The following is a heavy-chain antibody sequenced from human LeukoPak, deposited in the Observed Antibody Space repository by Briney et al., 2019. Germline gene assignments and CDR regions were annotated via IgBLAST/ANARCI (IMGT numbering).Heavy chain of an antibody. Sequence: GGSLRLSCVASGVTLSNYAMSWARQAPGKGLEWVSGISSSGSGGNTYYADSVKGRFTISRDNSKNTLYLQMNSLRAEDTAVYYCARDPSPGFWSGYYYYWGQGTLVTVSS. D-gene: IGHD3-3*01. J-gene: IGHJ4*02. CDR1: GVTLSNYA. V-gene: IGHV3-23*01. CDR3: ARDPSPGFWSGYYYY. CDR2: ISSSGSGGNT.